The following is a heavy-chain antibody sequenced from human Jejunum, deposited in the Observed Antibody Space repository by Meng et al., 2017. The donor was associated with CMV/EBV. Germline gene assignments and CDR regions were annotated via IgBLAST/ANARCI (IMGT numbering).Heavy chain of an antibody. CDR2: VFYSGNS. D-gene: IGHD3-10*01. Sequence: SGSYYWNWIRQSPGKGLEWLAHVFYSGNSDYNPSLKSRVTVSVDTSKNQFSLLLDSVTAADTAVYFCARGAVNMVRGVSYYFDYWGQGALVTVSS. V-gene: IGHV4-61*01. CDR3: ARGAVNMVRGVSYYFDY. J-gene: IGHJ4*02. CDR1: SGSYY.